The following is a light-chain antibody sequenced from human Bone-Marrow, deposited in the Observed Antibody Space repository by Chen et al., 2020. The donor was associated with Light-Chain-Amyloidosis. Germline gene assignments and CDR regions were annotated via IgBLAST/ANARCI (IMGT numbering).Light chain of an antibody. CDR3: SSYTITNTLV. CDR2: EVT. J-gene: IGLJ1*01. V-gene: IGLV2-14*01. CDR1: SSDVGGDNH. Sequence: QAALTHPASLSGSPGQAITISRPGTSSDVGGDNHVSWYQQHPDKAPKLMIYEVTNRPSWVPDRFSGSKSDNTASLTISGLQTEDEADYFCSSYTITNTLVFGSGTRVTVL.